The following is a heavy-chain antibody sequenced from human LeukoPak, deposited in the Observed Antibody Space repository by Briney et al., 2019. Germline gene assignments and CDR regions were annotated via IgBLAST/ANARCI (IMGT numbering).Heavy chain of an antibody. V-gene: IGHV4-59*01. CDR3: ASGYCGGACQLGGLDM. CDR2: SHYTGST. J-gene: IGHJ3*02. D-gene: IGHD2-21*02. CDR1: GGSISSYY. Sequence: SETPSLTCTVSGGSISSYYWSWLRQPPGKGLEYIGYSHYTGSTKYNPSLKSRVTISLDTSGNQFSLKLSSVTAADTAVYYCASGYCGGACQLGGLDMWGQGTMVTVSS.